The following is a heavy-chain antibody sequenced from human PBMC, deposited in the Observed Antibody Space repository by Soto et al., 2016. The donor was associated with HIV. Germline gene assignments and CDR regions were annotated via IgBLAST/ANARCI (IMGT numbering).Heavy chain of an antibody. Sequence: EVQLLESGGGLVQPGGSLRLSCAVSGFMFNTYAVTWVRQAPGKGLEWVSSISGSGANTYYADSVKGRFTVSRDNSKNTLDLHMTSLRVEDTAVYYCARERGAYYYDSSGEIDYWGQGTLVTVSS. CDR2: ISGSGANT. CDR1: GFMFNTYA. CDR3: ARERGAYYYDSSGEIDY. V-gene: IGHV3-23*01. J-gene: IGHJ4*02. D-gene: IGHD3-22*01.